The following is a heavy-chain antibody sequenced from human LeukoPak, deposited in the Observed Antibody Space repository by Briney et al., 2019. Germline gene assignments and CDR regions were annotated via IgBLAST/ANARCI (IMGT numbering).Heavy chain of an antibody. Sequence: PGGSLRLSCAASGFTFSSYAMSWVRQAPGKGLEWVSAISGSGGSTYYADSVKGRFTISRDNSKNTLYLQMNSLRAEDTAVYYCAKDSLGSSSWYGINGMDVWGQGTLVTVSS. CDR3: AKDSLGSSSWYGINGMDV. CDR1: GFTFSSYA. V-gene: IGHV3-23*01. D-gene: IGHD6-13*01. J-gene: IGHJ6*02. CDR2: ISGSGGST.